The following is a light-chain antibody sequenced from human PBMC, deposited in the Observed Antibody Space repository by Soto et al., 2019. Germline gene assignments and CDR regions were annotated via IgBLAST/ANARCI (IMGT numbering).Light chain of an antibody. CDR2: GNS. CDR1: SSNIGAGYD. J-gene: IGLJ2*01. Sequence: QSVLTQPPSVSGAPGQRVTISCTGSSSNIGAGYDVHWYQQLPGTAPQLLLYGNSNRPSGVPDRFSGSKSGTSASLAITGLQAEDEADYYCQSYDSSLSGSVFGGVTKLTVL. CDR3: QSYDSSLSGSV. V-gene: IGLV1-40*01.